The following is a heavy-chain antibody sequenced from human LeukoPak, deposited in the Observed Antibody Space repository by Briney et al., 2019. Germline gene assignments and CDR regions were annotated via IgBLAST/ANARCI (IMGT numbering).Heavy chain of an antibody. CDR2: ITSSGGGT. V-gene: IGHV3-23*01. Sequence: AGGSLRLSSAASGFTFSSSAMSWVRPAPGKGLEWVSAITSSGGGTYFADSVKGRFTISRDNSKSTLYLQMNSPGVADTALYYCATRIEQQLVPGGQGTLVTVSA. CDR3: ATRIEQQLVP. D-gene: IGHD6-6*01. CDR1: GFTFSSSA. J-gene: IGHJ4*02.